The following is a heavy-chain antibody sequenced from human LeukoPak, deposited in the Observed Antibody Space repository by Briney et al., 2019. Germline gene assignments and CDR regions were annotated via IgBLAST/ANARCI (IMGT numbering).Heavy chain of an antibody. CDR1: GFTFSSYG. CDR3: ARASGKYYYYYMDV. Sequence: GGSLRLSCAASGFTFSSYGMHWVRQAPGKGLEWVAVIWYDGSNKYYADSVKGRFTISRDNSKNTLYLQMNSLRAEDTAVYYCARASGKYYYYYMDVWGKGTTVTVSS. J-gene: IGHJ6*03. V-gene: IGHV3-33*01. CDR2: IWYDGSNK. D-gene: IGHD3-3*01.